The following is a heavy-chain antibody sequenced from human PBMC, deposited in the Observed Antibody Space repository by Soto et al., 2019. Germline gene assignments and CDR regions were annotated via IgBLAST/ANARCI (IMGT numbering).Heavy chain of an antibody. CDR3: TRPLVELRRGYYYYGMDV. CDR2: IRSKANSYAT. Sequence: PGGSLRLSCAASGFTFSGSAMHWVRQASGKGLEWVGRIRSKANSYATAYAASVKGRFTISRDDSKNTAYLQMNSLKTEDTAVYYCTRPLVELRRGYYYYGMDVWGQGTTVTVYS. D-gene: IGHD1-7*01. J-gene: IGHJ6*02. CDR1: GFTFSGSA. V-gene: IGHV3-73*01.